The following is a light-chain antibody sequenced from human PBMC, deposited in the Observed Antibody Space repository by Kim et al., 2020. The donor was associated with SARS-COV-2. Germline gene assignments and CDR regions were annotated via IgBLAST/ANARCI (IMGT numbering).Light chain of an antibody. CDR2: GAS. CDR1: QSVSSNY. Sequence: EIVLTQSPGTLSLSPVERATLFCRASQSVSSNYLAWYQQKPGQAPRLLIYGASSRATGIPHRFSGSGSGTDFTLTISRLEPEDFAVYYCQQYGTSLYAFGQGTKLEI. CDR3: QQYGTSLYA. V-gene: IGKV3-20*01. J-gene: IGKJ2*01.